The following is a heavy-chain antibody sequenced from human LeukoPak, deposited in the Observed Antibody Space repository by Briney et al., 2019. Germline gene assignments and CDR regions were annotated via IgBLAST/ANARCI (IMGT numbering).Heavy chain of an antibody. V-gene: IGHV4-38-2*02. J-gene: IGHJ3*02. CDR3: ARDGYNLWSFDI. Sequence: PSETLALVCTVSGYSLSSGYYWGWIRQPPGKGLGWIGSIYHSGSTYYNPSLKSRVTISVDTSKNQFSLKLSSVTAADTAVYYCARDGYNLWSFDIWGQGTMVTVSS. CDR1: GYSLSSGYY. D-gene: IGHD5-24*01. CDR2: IYHSGST.